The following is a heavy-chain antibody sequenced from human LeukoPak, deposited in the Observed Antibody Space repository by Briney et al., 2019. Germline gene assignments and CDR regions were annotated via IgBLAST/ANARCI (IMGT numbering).Heavy chain of an antibody. J-gene: IGHJ4*02. CDR1: GFRFSSYA. D-gene: IGHD5-24*01. CDR3: AKGFGGDGYSAFDY. Sequence: GGSLRLSCAASGFRFSSYAMHWVRQAPGKGLEWVAVIWFDGSNKYYADSVKGRFTISRDKSKNTLYLQMNSLRAEDTAFYYWAKGFGGDGYSAFDYWGQGTLVTVSS. V-gene: IGHV3-33*03. CDR2: IWFDGSNK.